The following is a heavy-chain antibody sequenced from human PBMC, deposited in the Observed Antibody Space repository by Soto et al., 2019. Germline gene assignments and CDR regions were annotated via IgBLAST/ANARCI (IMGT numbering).Heavy chain of an antibody. Sequence: EVQLLESGGGLVKPGGSLRVSCAATGFTYRSYVMSWVRQAPGMGLEWVSTISGSGGSTYYADSVKGRFTISRDNSKNTRYLQMNSLRVEDTAVYYCAEGGWEVPNYYRMDVWGQGPTVTVSS. D-gene: IGHD1-26*01. V-gene: IGHV3-23*01. CDR1: GFTYRSYV. J-gene: IGHJ6*02. CDR2: ISGSGGST. CDR3: AEGGWEVPNYYRMDV.